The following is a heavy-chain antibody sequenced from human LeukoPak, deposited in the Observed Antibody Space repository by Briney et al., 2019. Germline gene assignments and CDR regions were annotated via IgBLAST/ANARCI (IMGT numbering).Heavy chain of an antibody. Sequence: PGGSLRLSCAASGFTFSSYWMHWVRQAPGKGLVWVSRINSDGISTSYADSVKGRFTISRDNAKNTLYLQMSSLRADDTAVYYCAKGGATVIDYWGQGTLVTVSS. CDR1: GFTFSSYW. V-gene: IGHV3-74*01. CDR2: INSDGIST. J-gene: IGHJ4*02. D-gene: IGHD4-17*01. CDR3: AKGGATVIDY.